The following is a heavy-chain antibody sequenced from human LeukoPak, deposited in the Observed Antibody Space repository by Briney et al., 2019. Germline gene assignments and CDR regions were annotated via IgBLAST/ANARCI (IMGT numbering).Heavy chain of an antibody. J-gene: IGHJ6*02. CDR2: MNPNSGNT. CDR1: GYTFTSYD. V-gene: IGHV1-8*01. Sequence: ASVKVSCKASGYTFTSYDINWVRQATGQGLEWMGWMNPNSGNTGYAQKLQGRVTMTTDTSTSTAYMELRSLRSDDTAVYYCARDSAYYYDSSGYYSNYYYYGMDVWGQGTTVTVSS. D-gene: IGHD3-22*01. CDR3: ARDSAYYYDSSGYYSNYYYYGMDV.